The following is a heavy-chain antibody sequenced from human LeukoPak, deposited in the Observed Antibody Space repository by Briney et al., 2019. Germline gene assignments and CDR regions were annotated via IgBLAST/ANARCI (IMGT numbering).Heavy chain of an antibody. CDR2: ISYSGST. D-gene: IGHD3-10*01. CDR3: AGGPLTIEYNAMDV. CDR1: GGSIINYY. V-gene: IGHV4-59*01. Sequence: SETLSLTCTVSGGSIINYYWSWIRQPPGKGLEWIGYISYSGSTNYNPSLRSRVTISVDTSKNQFSLKLSSVTAADTAVYYCAGGPLTIEYNAMDVWGQGTTVTVSS. J-gene: IGHJ6*02.